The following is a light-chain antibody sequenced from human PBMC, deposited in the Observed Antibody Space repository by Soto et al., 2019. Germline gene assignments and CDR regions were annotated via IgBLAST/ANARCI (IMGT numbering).Light chain of an antibody. V-gene: IGKV1-39*01. CDR2: GAS. CDR3: QQSYSSPPT. Sequence: DIQMTQSPSSLSASVEDRVIITCRASQSISNHLNWYQQKPGKAPKLLIFGASSLQSGVPSRFSGGRSGPDFTLTISSLQPEDFATYYCQQSYSSPPTFGQGTKVDIK. CDR1: QSISNH. J-gene: IGKJ1*01.